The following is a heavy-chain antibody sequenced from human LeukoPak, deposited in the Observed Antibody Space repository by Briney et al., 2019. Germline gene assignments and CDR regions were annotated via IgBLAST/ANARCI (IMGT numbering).Heavy chain of an antibody. J-gene: IGHJ3*02. D-gene: IGHD1-26*01. CDR2: ISGSGGST. Sequence: TGGSLRLSCAASGFTFSNFAMSWVRQAPGKGLEWVSAISGSGGSTYYADSVKGRFTISRDNSENTVYLQMNSLRADDTAVYYCARDVGFIVGATPGAFDIWGQGTMVTVSS. V-gene: IGHV3-23*01. CDR3: ARDVGFIVGATPGAFDI. CDR1: GFTFSNFA.